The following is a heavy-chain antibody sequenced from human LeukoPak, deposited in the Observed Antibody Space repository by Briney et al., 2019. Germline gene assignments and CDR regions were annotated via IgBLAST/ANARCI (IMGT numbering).Heavy chain of an antibody. CDR1: GVSFSGYY. V-gene: IGHV4-34*01. J-gene: IGHJ3*02. CDR3: ARPAVLTAAVDI. D-gene: IGHD2-2*01. Sequence: PSETLSLTCAVYGVSFSGYYWSWIRQPPGKGREWIGEINHSGSTNYNPSLKSQVTISVDTSKNQFSLKLSSVTAADTAAYYCARPAVLTAAVDIWGQGTMVTVSS. CDR2: INHSGST.